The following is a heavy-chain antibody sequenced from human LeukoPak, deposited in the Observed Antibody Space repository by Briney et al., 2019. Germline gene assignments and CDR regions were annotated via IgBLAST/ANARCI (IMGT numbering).Heavy chain of an antibody. CDR1: GFTFSSYE. V-gene: IGHV3-48*03. D-gene: IGHD1-26*01. CDR2: ISSSGSTI. J-gene: IGHJ4*02. CDR3: ATGNVGAPFDY. Sequence: GGSLRLSCAASGFTFSSYEMNWVRQAPGKGLEWGSYISSSGSTIYYADSVKGRFTITRDNAKNSLYLQMNSLRAEDTAVYYCATGNVGAPFDYWGQGTLVTVSS.